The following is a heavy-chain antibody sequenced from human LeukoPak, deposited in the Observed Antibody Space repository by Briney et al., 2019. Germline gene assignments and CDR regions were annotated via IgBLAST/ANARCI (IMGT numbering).Heavy chain of an antibody. D-gene: IGHD3-10*01. CDR3: AKEGFLVTMVRGVSFDY. Sequence: GGSLRLSCAASGFTFSSYAMSWVRQAPGKGLEWVSAISGSGGSTYYADSVKGRFTISRDNSKNTLYLQMNSLRAEDTAVYYCAKEGFLVTMVRGVSFDYWGQGTLVTVSS. CDR1: GFTFSSYA. CDR2: ISGSGGST. J-gene: IGHJ4*02. V-gene: IGHV3-23*01.